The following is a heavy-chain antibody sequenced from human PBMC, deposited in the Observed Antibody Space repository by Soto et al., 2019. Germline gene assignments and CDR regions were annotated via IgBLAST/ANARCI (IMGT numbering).Heavy chain of an antibody. V-gene: IGHV4-31*03. CDR1: GGSISSGGFY. Sequence: QVQLQESGPGLVKPSQTLSLTCTVSGGSISSGGFYWSWIRQHPGKGLECIGYIYDSWSTYYNPSLKGRVSISVDTSRNQFSLKLTSVTAADTAVYYCARDHGYSGYASYFDYWGQGALVTVSS. CDR3: ARDHGYSGYASYFDY. D-gene: IGHD5-12*01. J-gene: IGHJ4*02. CDR2: IYDSWST.